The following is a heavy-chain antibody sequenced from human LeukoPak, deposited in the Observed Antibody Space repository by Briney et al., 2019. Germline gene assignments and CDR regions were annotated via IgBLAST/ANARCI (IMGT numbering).Heavy chain of an antibody. Sequence: SVKVSCKASGVTFSSYAISWVRQAPGQGLEWMGGIIPIFGTANYAQKFQGRVTITADESTSTAYMELSSLRSEDTAVYYCARGVEYCSSTSGYGGGSYFDYWGQGTLVTVSS. J-gene: IGHJ4*02. CDR3: ARGVEYCSSTSGYGGGSYFDY. V-gene: IGHV1-69*13. CDR1: GVTFSSYA. D-gene: IGHD2-2*01. CDR2: IIPIFGTA.